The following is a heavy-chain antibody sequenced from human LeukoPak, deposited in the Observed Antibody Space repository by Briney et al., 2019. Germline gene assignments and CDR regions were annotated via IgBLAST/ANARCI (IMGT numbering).Heavy chain of an antibody. CDR2: IKQDGSEK. CDR1: GFTFSSYG. Sequence: GRSLRLSCAASGFTFSSYGMHWVRQAPGKGPEWVANIKQDGSEKYYVDSVKGRFTIPRDNAKNSLYLQMNSLRAEDTAVYYCAASGQGDFWSGPGHYYYMDVWGKGTTVTVSS. CDR3: AASGQGDFWSGPGHYYYMDV. D-gene: IGHD3-3*01. J-gene: IGHJ6*03. V-gene: IGHV3-7*01.